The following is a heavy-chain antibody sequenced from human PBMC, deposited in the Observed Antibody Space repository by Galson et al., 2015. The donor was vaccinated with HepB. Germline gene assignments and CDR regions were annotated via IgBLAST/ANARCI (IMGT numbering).Heavy chain of an antibody. CDR2: IDWDDDK. CDR1: GFSLSTSGMC. CDR3: ARSSPTYYYDSSGYLFDY. V-gene: IGHV2-70*01. J-gene: IGHJ4*02. D-gene: IGHD3-22*01. Sequence: ALVKPTQTLTLTCTFSGFSLSTSGMCVSWIRQPPGKALEWLALIDWDDDKYYNTSLKTRLTISKDTSKNQVVLTMTNMDPVDTATYYCARSSPTYYYDSSGYLFDYWGQGTLVTVSS.